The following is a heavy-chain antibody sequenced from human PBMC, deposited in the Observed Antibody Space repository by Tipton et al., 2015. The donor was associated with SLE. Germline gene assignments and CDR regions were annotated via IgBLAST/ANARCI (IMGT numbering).Heavy chain of an antibody. J-gene: IGHJ4*02. CDR3: ARAGPYFYGSSVYGAVDS. Sequence: SLTCGVYGGILRGFYWSWFRQPPGKGPEWIGEINHSGDTRYNPSLKSRVTLSVDTSKNQFSLRLRSVTAADTAVYYCARAGPYFYGSSVYGAVDSWGQGTLVTISS. V-gene: IGHV4-34*01. CDR2: INHSGDT. D-gene: IGHD3-22*01. CDR1: GGILRGFY.